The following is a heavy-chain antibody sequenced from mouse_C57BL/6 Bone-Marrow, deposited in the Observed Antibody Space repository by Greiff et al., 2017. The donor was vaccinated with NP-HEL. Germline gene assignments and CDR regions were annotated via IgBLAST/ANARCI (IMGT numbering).Heavy chain of an antibody. CDR3: ARLGLLGAY. D-gene: IGHD1-1*01. CDR2: IYPGDGDT. V-gene: IGHV1-82*01. CDR1: GYAFSSSW. J-gene: IGHJ3*01. Sequence: VKLMESGPELVKPGASVKISYKASGYAFSSSWMNWVKQRPGKGLEWIGRIYPGDGDTNYNGKFKGKATLTADKSSSTAYMQLSSLTSEDSAVYFCARLGLLGAYWGQGTLVTVSA.